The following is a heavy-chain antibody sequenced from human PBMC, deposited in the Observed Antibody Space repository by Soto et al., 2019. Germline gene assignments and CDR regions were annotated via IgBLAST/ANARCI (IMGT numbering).Heavy chain of an antibody. V-gene: IGHV3-21*01. CDR1: GFNFSTYG. J-gene: IGHJ5*02. D-gene: IGHD3-10*01. CDR2: ISSKGSYI. CDR3: GRDRSHYAGVGKIDP. Sequence: CMALSCAASGFNFSTYGMNWVRQAPGKGLEWVSSISSKGSYIYYTPSVKGRFTISRDNAKNSVYLQMNSLRAEDTAVYYCGRDRSHYAGVGKIDPWGQGTLVTVSS.